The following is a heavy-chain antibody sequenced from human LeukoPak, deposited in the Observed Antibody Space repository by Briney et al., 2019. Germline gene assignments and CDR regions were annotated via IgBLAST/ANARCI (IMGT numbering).Heavy chain of an antibody. CDR1: GGSINNYY. CDR2: IYYSGST. V-gene: IGHV4-59*01. D-gene: IGHD3-10*01. CDR3: ARDRITMARGALRYYGMDV. J-gene: IGHJ6*02. Sequence: SETLSLTCTVSGGSINNYYWSWIRQPPGKGLEWIGYIYYSGSTNYNPSLKSRVTISVDTSKNQFSLKLNSVTAADTAVYYCARDRITMARGALRYYGMDVWGQGTTVTVSS.